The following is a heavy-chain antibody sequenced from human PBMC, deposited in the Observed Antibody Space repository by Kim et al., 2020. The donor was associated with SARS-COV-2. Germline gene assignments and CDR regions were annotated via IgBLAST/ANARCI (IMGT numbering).Heavy chain of an antibody. CDR2: IYSSGST. CDR1: GDSISSNY. Sequence: SETLSLTCTVSGDSISSNYWSWIRQPAGKGLEWIGRIYSSGSTNYNPSLKSRVTMSIDTSKNQFSLNLTSVTAADTAVYYCAREYQLLYRAFDYWGQGT. V-gene: IGHV4-4*07. CDR3: AREYQLLYRAFDY. J-gene: IGHJ4*02. D-gene: IGHD2-2*02.